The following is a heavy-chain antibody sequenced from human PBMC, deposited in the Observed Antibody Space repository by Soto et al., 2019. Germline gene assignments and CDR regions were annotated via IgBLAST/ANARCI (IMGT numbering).Heavy chain of an antibody. Sequence: SETLSLTCTVSVGSISDYYWSWIRQPPGKGLEWIGYIHYRGSTNYNPSLKSRVTISVVNNVTTNIIAVYYCTRDDGYDISGYIVDYWGQGTLVTVSS. CDR1: VGSISDYY. V-gene: IGHV4-59*01. CDR2: IHYRGST. CDR3: YIVDY. D-gene: IGHD3-22*01. J-gene: IGHJ4*02.